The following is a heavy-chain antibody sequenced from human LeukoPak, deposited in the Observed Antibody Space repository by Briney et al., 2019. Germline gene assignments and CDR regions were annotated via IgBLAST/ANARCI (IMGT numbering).Heavy chain of an antibody. CDR3: TRKSGHYYGTDV. J-gene: IGHJ6*04. D-gene: IGHD1-26*01. Sequence: PGGSLRLSCAASGFTFSSYWMHWVRQAPGKGLVWVSRIKSDGSDIIYADSVKGRFTISTDNAKNMLYLEMNSLRGEDTAVYYCTRKSGHYYGTDVWGKGTTVTVSS. CDR2: IKSDGSDI. V-gene: IGHV3-74*01. CDR1: GFTFSSYW.